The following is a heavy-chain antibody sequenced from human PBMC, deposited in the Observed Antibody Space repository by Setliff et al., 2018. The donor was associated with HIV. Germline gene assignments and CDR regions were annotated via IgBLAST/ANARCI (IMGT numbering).Heavy chain of an antibody. V-gene: IGHV1-2*02. CDR2: INPNSGGT. J-gene: IGHJ4*02. CDR1: GYTFTGYY. D-gene: IGHD5-18*01. CDR3: ARVADGYNSYFDY. Sequence: ASVKVSCKASGYTFTGYYMHWVRQAPGQGLEWMGWINPNSGGTNYAQKFQGRVTMTRDTSISTAYMELSRLRSGDTAVYYCARVADGYNSYFDYWGQGTVVTVSS.